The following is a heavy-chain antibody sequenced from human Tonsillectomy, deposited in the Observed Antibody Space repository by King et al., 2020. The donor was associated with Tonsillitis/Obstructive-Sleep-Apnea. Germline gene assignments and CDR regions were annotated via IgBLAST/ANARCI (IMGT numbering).Heavy chain of an antibody. CDR3: ARRGKGNSPDY. Sequence: QLQESGPGLVKPSETLSLTCTVSGGSISSGDCYWGWIRQPPGKGLDWIASIYYSGSTYYSPALKSRVTISVDTSKHQFSLKLSSVTAADTAVYYWARRGKGNSPDYWGQGTLVTVSS. D-gene: IGHD4-23*01. CDR2: IYYSGST. V-gene: IGHV4-39*01. J-gene: IGHJ4*02. CDR1: GGSISSGDCY.